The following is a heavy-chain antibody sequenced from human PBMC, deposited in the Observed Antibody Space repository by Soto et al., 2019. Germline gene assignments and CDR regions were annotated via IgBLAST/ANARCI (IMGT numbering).Heavy chain of an antibody. CDR1: GGSISSGGYY. Sequence: QVQLQESGPGLVKPSQTLSLTCTVSGGSISSGGYYWSWIRQHPGKGLEWIGYIYYSGSTYYNPSLESRVTISVDTSKNQFSLKLSSVTAADTAVYYCARDRGGRRYFDWDTKNGYYYGMDVWGQGTTVTVSS. CDR2: IYYSGST. J-gene: IGHJ6*02. D-gene: IGHD3-9*01. V-gene: IGHV4-31*03. CDR3: ARDRGGRRYFDWDTKNGYYYGMDV.